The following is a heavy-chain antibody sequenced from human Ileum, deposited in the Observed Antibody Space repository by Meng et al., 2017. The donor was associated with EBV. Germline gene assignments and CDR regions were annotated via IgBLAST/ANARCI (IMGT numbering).Heavy chain of an antibody. Sequence: RESGSELVKPEAARSRTCTTSGGPINSSSYYWVMIRQPPGKGLEWIGSIYYSGTTYYNPSHKSRVTISVDSSKNQFSLKLSSVTAADTAVYYCTRPIAAAGWFDPWGQGTLVTVSS. D-gene: IGHD6-13*01. CDR1: GGPINSSSYY. CDR2: IYYSGTT. CDR3: TRPIAAAGWFDP. J-gene: IGHJ5*02. V-gene: IGHV4-39*01.